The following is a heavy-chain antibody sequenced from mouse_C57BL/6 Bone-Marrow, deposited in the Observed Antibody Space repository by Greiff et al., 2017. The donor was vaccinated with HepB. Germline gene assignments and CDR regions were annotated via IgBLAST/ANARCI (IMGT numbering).Heavy chain of an antibody. CDR2: IDPSDSDT. J-gene: IGHJ4*01. Sequence: QVQLKQPGAELVMPGASVKLSCKASGYTFTSYWMHWVKQRPGQGLEWIGEIDPSDSDTNYNQKFTGKSTLTVDKSSSTAYMQLSSLTSEDSAVYYCARRATSGRWYAMDYWGQGTSVTVSS. D-gene: IGHD3-1*01. CDR3: ARRATSGRWYAMDY. V-gene: IGHV1-69*01. CDR1: GYTFTSYW.